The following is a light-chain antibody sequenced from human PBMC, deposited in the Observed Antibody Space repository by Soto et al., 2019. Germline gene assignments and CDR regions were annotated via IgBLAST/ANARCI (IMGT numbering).Light chain of an antibody. CDR3: RQDNSCSIT. V-gene: IGKV1-12*01. CDR2: AAS. J-gene: IGKJ5*01. CDR1: QGISSW. Sequence: EIQITHTPSSLSGSVGDRVTITCRASQGISSWLAWYQQKPGKAAKILIYAASCLQSGVTSGFCGGGAGTDFTLTISSLQHDDVSTYYCRQDNSCSITFGQGTRLEIK.